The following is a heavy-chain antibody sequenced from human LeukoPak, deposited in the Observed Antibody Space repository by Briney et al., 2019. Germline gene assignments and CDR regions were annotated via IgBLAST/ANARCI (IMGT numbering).Heavy chain of an antibody. CDR1: GFTFSSYW. J-gene: IGHJ4*02. Sequence: PGGSLRLSCAASGFTFSSYWMSWVRQAPGKGLEWVANIKQDGSEKYYVDSVKGRFTISRDNAKNSLYLQMNSLRAEDTAVYYCSRGWYRSHIDYWGQGTLVTVSS. V-gene: IGHV3-7*01. CDR3: SRGWYRSHIDY. CDR2: IKQDGSEK. D-gene: IGHD6-19*01.